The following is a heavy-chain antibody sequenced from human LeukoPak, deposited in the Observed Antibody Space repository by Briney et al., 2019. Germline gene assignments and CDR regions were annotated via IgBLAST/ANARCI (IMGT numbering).Heavy chain of an antibody. D-gene: IGHD1-1*01. CDR3: ARGSNWNSYYFDY. CDR2: IYTSGST. CDR1: GGSISSSSYY. V-gene: IGHV4-61*09. J-gene: IGHJ4*02. Sequence: SETLSLTCTVSGGSISSSSYYWGWIRQPAGKGLEWIGHIYTSGSTSYNPSLKSRVTISVDTSKNQFSLKLSSVTAADTAVYYCARGSNWNSYYFDYWGQGTLVTVSS.